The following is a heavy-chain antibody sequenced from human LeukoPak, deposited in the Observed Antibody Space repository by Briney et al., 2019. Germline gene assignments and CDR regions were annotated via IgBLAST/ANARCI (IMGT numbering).Heavy chain of an antibody. V-gene: IGHV1-69*06. J-gene: IGHJ6*04. CDR1: GGSLRRYD. CDR2: IMPVLDTG. D-gene: IGHD1-1*01. CDR3: AARDNGNDLLSYHAMDV. Sequence: ASVKVSCKASGGSLRRYDFAWVRQAPGQGLEWMGGIMPVLDTGSYAQGLQGRVTITADRSTSTAYMELRSLRPEDTALYYCAARDNGNDLLSYHAMDVWGNGTTVTVSS.